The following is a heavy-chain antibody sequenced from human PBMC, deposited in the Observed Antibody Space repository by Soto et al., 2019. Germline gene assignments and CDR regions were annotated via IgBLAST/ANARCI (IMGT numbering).Heavy chain of an antibody. J-gene: IGHJ4*02. Sequence: EVQLLESGGGLVQPGGSLRLSCAVSGFTFSSYWMHWVRQAPGKGLVWVSRIHRDGSTTSYADSVKGRFSISRDNAKNTLYLQMNSLRAEDNAVYYCARVAYVAWGVFDYWGQGTLVTGSS. V-gene: IGHV3-74*01. CDR3: ARVAYVAWGVFDY. D-gene: IGHD3-16*01. CDR1: GFTFSSYW. CDR2: IHRDGSTT.